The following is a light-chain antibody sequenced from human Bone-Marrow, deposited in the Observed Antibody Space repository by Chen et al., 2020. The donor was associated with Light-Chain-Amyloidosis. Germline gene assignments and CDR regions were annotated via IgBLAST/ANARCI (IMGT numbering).Light chain of an antibody. J-gene: IGLJ3*02. Sequence: SYVLTQPSSVSVAPGQTATIACGGNNIGSTSVHWYQQTPGQAPLLVVYDDIDRPSGIPERLSGSNSGNTATLTISRVEAGYEADYYCQVWDRSSDRPVFGGGTKLTVL. CDR1: NIGSTS. CDR3: QVWDRSSDRPV. V-gene: IGLV3-21*02. CDR2: DDI.